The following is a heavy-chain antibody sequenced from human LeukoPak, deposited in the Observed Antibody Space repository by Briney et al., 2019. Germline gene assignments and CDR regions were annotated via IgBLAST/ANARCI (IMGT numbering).Heavy chain of an antibody. D-gene: IGHD3-3*01. V-gene: IGHV3-23*01. CDR2: ISGSGGST. CDR1: GFTFSSYA. Sequence: GGSLRLSCAASGFTFSSYAMSWVRQAPGKGPEWVSAISGSGGSTYYADSVKGRFTISRDNSKNTLYLQMNSLRAEDTAVYYCAKAGFWSGYIYYFDYWGQGTLVTVSS. J-gene: IGHJ4*02. CDR3: AKAGFWSGYIYYFDY.